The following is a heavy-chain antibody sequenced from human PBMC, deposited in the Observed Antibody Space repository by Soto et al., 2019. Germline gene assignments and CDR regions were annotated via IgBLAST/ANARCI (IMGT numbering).Heavy chain of an antibody. CDR1: GGTFSSYT. Sequence: ASVKVSCKASGGTFSSYTISWVRQAPGQGLEWMGRIIPILGIANYAQKFQGRVTITADKSTSTAYMELSSLRSEDTAVYYCARAHCSSTSCYEERGEPSSYAFDIWGQGTMVTVSS. V-gene: IGHV1-69*02. CDR3: ARAHCSSTSCYEERGEPSSYAFDI. D-gene: IGHD2-2*01. J-gene: IGHJ3*02. CDR2: IIPILGIA.